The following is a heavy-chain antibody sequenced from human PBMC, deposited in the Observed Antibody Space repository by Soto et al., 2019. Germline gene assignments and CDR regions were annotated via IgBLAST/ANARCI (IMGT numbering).Heavy chain of an antibody. V-gene: IGHV1-69*12. CDR1: GGTFSSYA. Sequence: QVQLVQSGAEVKKPGSSVKLSCKASGGTFSSYASSWVRQAPGQGLEWMGGIIPIFGTAHYAQKFQGRVTIIADEGTRTASMALSSISSEDTDVYYCARGPLGGFDYGGQGTLFYVAS. CDR3: ARGPLGGFDY. CDR2: IIPIFGTA. D-gene: IGHD2-15*01. J-gene: IGHJ4*02.